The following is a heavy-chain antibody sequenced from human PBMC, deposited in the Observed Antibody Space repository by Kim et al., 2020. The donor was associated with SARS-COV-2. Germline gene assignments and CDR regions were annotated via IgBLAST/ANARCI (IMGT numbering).Heavy chain of an antibody. Sequence: GGSLRLSCAASGFTFSSYSMNWVRQAPGKGLEWVSSISSSSSYIYYADSVKGRITISRDNAKNSLHLQMNSLRAEDTDAYYCARGTLAVAGPRPKYYYYG. J-gene: IGHJ6*01. CDR3: ARGTLAVAGPRPKYYYYG. D-gene: IGHD6-13*01. CDR2: ISSSSSYI. V-gene: IGHV3-21*04. CDR1: GFTFSSYS.